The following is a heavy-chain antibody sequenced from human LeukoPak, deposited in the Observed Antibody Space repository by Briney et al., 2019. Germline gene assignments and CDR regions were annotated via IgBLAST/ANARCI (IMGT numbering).Heavy chain of an antibody. CDR1: GYSFTSYW. Sequence: GESLKVSCKGSGYSFTSYWIGWVRQMPGKGLEWMGVIYPGDSDTKYRPSFQGQVTISADKSISTAYLQWSSLKASDTAMYYCARSSYIYYFDYWGQGTLVTVSS. CDR2: IYPGDSDT. D-gene: IGHD3-16*01. CDR3: ARSSYIYYFDY. J-gene: IGHJ4*02. V-gene: IGHV5-51*01.